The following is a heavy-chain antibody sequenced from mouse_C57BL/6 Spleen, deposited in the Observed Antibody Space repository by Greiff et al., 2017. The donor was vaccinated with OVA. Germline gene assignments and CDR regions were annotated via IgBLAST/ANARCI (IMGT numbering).Heavy chain of an antibody. D-gene: IGHD1-1*01. CDR3: ARVGITTVVAPFDY. V-gene: IGHV1-19*01. Sequence: VQLQQSGPVLVKPGASVKMSCKASGYTFTDYYMNWVKQSHGKSLEWIGVINPYNGGTSYNQKFKGKATLTVDKSSSPAYMELNSLTSEYSAVYYCARVGITTVVAPFDYWGQGTTRTVSS. J-gene: IGHJ2*01. CDR1: GYTFTDYY. CDR2: INPYNGGT.